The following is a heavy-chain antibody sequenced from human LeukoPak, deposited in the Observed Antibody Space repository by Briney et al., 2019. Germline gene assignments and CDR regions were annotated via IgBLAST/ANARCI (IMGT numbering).Heavy chain of an antibody. CDR1: GFTFSSYA. D-gene: IGHD1-26*01. Sequence: PGGSLRLSCAASGFTFSSYAMSWVRQAPGKGLEWVSAISGSGGSTYYADSVKGRFTISRDNSKNTLYLQMNSLRAEDTAVYYCARDRAGIVGVYFDYWGKGTTVTVSS. CDR3: ARDRAGIVGVYFDY. V-gene: IGHV3-23*01. CDR2: ISGSGGST. J-gene: IGHJ4*03.